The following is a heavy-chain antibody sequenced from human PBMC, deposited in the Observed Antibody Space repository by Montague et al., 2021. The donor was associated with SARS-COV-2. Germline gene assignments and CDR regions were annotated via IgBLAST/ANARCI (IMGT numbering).Heavy chain of an antibody. CDR2: TYHNGIT. D-gene: IGHD2-21*02. CDR3: ARHYFPSDTYCSVRAFDL. CDR1: GGSINSYY. V-gene: IGHV4-59*08. Sequence: SETLSLTCTVSGGSINSYYWSWIRQSPGKGLEWIGYTYHNGITNSNPSLKSRVTISVDTSKNQFSLNLNSMTAADTAVYYCARHYFPSDTYCSVRAFDLWGQGTVVTVSS. J-gene: IGHJ3*01.